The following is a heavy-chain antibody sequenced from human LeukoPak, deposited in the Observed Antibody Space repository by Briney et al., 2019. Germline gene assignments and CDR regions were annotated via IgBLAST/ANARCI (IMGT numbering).Heavy chain of an antibody. CDR3: ARRSRTDGSGDIGGY. J-gene: IGHJ4*02. CDR2: MDTNSSNK. D-gene: IGHD3-10*01. V-gene: IGHV1-8*01. CDR1: GYTFTIYD. Sequence: ASVKVSRKASGYTFTIYDINWVRQATGQGLAWMGWMDTNSSNKGYAQKFQGRVTMTRNTSITTAYKELSSLRSEDTAEYYCARRSRTDGSGDIGGYWGQGTLVTVSS.